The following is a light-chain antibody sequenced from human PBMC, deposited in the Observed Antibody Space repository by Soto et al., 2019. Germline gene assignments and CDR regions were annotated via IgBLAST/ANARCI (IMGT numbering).Light chain of an antibody. CDR2: GAS. CDR1: QSLSTN. J-gene: IGKJ3*01. Sequence: EIAMTQSPATLSLSPGERATLSCRASQSLSTNLAWYQQKPGQAPRLLIYGASTRATGIPARFSGSGSGTEFTLTISSLQSEDFAVYYCQQYNNWPFTFGPGTKVDIK. V-gene: IGKV3-15*01. CDR3: QQYNNWPFT.